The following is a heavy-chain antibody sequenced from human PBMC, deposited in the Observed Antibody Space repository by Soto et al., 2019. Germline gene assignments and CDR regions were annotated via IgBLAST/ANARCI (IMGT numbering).Heavy chain of an antibody. CDR3: AKDHLENAAVPSN. J-gene: IGHJ4*02. Sequence: GGSLRLSCAASGFTFSSYGMHWVRQAPGKGLEWVAVISYDGSNKYYADSVKGRFTISRDNSKNTLYLQMNSLRAEDTAVYYCAKDHLENAAVPSNWGQGTLVTVSS. V-gene: IGHV3-30*18. D-gene: IGHD6-19*01. CDR2: ISYDGSNK. CDR1: GFTFSSYG.